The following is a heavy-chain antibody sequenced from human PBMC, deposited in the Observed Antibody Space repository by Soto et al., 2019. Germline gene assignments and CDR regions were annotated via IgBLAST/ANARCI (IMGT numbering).Heavy chain of an antibody. V-gene: IGHV4-39*02. J-gene: IGHJ4*02. D-gene: IGHD5-12*01. CDR2: IYYSGAT. Sequence: SETLSLTCLVSGGYISSSTYYWGWIRQPPGKGLEWIGSIYYSGATYYNPSLRSRITISMDRSKNHFSLKLTSVTAADTAIYYCAPVGIGTTTVDYWGQGTLVTVSS. CDR1: GGYISSSTYY. CDR3: APVGIGTTTVDY.